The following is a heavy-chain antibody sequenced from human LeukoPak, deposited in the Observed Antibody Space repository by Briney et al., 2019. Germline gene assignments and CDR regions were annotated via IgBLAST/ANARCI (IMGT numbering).Heavy chain of an antibody. Sequence: PGGSLRLSCAASGFTFSSYAMSWVRQAPGKGLEWVSAISGSGGSTYYADSVKGRFTISRDNAKNSLYLQMNSLRAEDTAVYYCASDDSSGYYDYWGQGTLVTVSS. CDR1: GFTFSSYA. D-gene: IGHD3-22*01. J-gene: IGHJ4*02. V-gene: IGHV3-23*01. CDR3: ASDDSSGYYDY. CDR2: ISGSGGST.